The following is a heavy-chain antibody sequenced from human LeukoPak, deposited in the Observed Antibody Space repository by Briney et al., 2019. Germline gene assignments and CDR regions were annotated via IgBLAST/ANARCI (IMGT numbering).Heavy chain of an antibody. CDR1: GFTFSSYA. CDR3: SKFGAALPQKRLGTNTFDY. J-gene: IGHJ4*02. CDR2: ISGSAGST. D-gene: IGHD6-6*01. Sequence: GGSLRLSCAPYGFTFSSYAMSWVRQAPGKGLEWVSAISGSAGSTYNADSVKGRFTISRDNSKNTLYLQMNSLRAEDTAVYYCSKFGAALPQKRLGTNTFDYWGQGTLVTVSS. V-gene: IGHV3-23*01.